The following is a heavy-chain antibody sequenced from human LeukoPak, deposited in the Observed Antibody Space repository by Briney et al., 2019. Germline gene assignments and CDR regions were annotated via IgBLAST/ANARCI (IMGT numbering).Heavy chain of an antibody. J-gene: IGHJ4*02. CDR1: GFTFNSYA. V-gene: IGHV3-23*01. CDR2: ISGSGGST. D-gene: IGHD3-22*01. CDR3: AKDRSYDSSGYYYYFDY. Sequence: GGSLRLSCAASGFTFNSYAMSRVRQAPGKGLEWVSAISGSGGSTYYADSVKGRFTISRDNSKNTLYLQMNSLRAEDTAVYYCAKDRSYDSSGYYYYFDYWGQGTLVTVSS.